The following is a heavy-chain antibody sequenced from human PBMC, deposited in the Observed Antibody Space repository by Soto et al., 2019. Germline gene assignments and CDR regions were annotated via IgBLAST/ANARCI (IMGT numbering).Heavy chain of an antibody. CDR1: GGSISSSNW. Sequence: QVQLQEWGPGLVKPSGTLSLTCAVSGGSISSSNWWTWVRQPPGEGLEWIGGIYHSGSTNYNPSLKSRVTISVDKSKNQFSLKVTSVTAADTAVYYCAILLRSTYGMDVWGQGTTVTVSS. D-gene: IGHD3-3*01. CDR2: IYHSGST. CDR3: AILLRSTYGMDV. V-gene: IGHV4-4*02. J-gene: IGHJ6*02.